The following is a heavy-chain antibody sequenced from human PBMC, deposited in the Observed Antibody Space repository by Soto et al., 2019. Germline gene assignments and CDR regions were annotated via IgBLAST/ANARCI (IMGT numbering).Heavy chain of an antibody. V-gene: IGHV1-69*01. CDR1: GGLFSSYA. CDR3: AMGGSPYVWFNEF. J-gene: IGHJ4*02. D-gene: IGHD3-16*01. CDR2: IIPVFGTT. Sequence: QVQLVQSGAEVKKPGSSMKISCKASGGLFSSYAISWVRQAPGQGLEWMGGIIPVFGTTNYAQKCQDRVKITADESTNTAYMDLSSLRSEDTAIYYCAMGGSPYVWFNEFWGQGTLVTVSS.